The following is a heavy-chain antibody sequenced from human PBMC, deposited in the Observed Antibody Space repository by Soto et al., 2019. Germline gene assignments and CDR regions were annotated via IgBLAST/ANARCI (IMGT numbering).Heavy chain of an antibody. J-gene: IGHJ4*02. D-gene: IGHD2-2*01. CDR2: ISSSSSYI. V-gene: IGHV3-21*01. CDR1: GFTFSSYS. CDR3: ASPPWGGYCSSTSCPPAY. Sequence: GGSLRLSCAASGFTFSSYSMNWVRQAPGKGLEWVSSISSSSSYIYYADSVKGRFTISRDNAKNSLYLQMNSLRAEDTAVYYCASPPWGGYCSSTSCPPAYWGQGTLVTVSS.